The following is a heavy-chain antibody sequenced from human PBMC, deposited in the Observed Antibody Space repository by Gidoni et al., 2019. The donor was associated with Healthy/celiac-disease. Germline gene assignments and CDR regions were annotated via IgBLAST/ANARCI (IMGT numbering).Heavy chain of an antibody. J-gene: IGHJ3*02. V-gene: IGHV1-69*04. D-gene: IGHD6-19*01. Sequence: QVQLVQSGAEVKKPGSSVQVSCKASGGTFSSYAISWVRQAPGQGLEWMGRIIPILGIANYAQKFQGRVTITADKSTSTAYMELSSLRSEDTAVYYCASGIAVAGTSAFDIWGQGTMVTVSS. CDR1: GGTFSSYA. CDR3: ASGIAVAGTSAFDI. CDR2: IIPILGIA.